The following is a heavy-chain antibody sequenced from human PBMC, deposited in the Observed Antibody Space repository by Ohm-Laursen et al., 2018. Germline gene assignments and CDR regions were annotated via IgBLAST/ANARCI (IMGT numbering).Heavy chain of an antibody. J-gene: IGHJ4*02. V-gene: IGHV4-4*07. CDR1: GGSISSYY. D-gene: IGHD5-18*01. CDR2: IYSSGSS. Sequence: SDTLSLTCTVSGGSISSYYCTWIRQPAGKGLEWIGRIYSSGSSNYNPSLDYNPSLKSRVTMSVDTSKNQFSLKLNSVTAADTAVYYCARERDGYSYGYLDSWGQGALVTVSS. CDR3: ARERDGYSYGYLDS.